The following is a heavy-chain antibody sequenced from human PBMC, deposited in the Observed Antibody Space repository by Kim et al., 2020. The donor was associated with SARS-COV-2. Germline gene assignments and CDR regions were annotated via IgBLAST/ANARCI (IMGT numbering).Heavy chain of an antibody. CDR2: INPSGGST. J-gene: IGHJ5*02. CDR1: GYTFTSYY. V-gene: IGHV1-46*01. Sequence: ASVKVSCKASGYTFTSYYMHWVRQAPGQGLEWMGIINPSGGSTSYAQKFQGRVTMTRDTSTSTVYMELSSLRSEDTAVYYCARAGERDCSGGSCYYHFDPWGQGTLVTVSS. CDR3: ARAGERDCSGGSCYYHFDP. D-gene: IGHD2-15*01.